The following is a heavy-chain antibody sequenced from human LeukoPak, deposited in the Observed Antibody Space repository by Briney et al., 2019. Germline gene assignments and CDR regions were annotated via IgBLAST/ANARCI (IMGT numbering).Heavy chain of an antibody. V-gene: IGHV4-39*07. CDR3: ARESHIVVVTAEYYFDY. CDR2: IYHSGST. D-gene: IGHD2-21*02. Sequence: SETLSLTCSLSGGSISSSSYYWAWIRQPPGKGLEWIGSIYHSGSTYYNPSLKSRVTISVDTSKNQFSLKLSSVTAADTAVYYCARESHIVVVTAEYYFDYWGQGTLVTVSS. J-gene: IGHJ4*02. CDR1: GGSISSSSYY.